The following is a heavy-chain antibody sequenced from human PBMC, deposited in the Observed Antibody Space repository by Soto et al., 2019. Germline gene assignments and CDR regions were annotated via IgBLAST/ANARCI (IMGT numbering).Heavy chain of an antibody. CDR1: GFTFSSYG. Sequence: GGSLRLSCAASGFTFSSYGMHWVRQAPGKGLEWVAVILYDGSNKYYADSVKGRFTISRDNSKNTLYLQMNSLRAEDTAVYYCAKDVVVGATTGLGDYYYYYGMDVWGQGTTVTVSS. J-gene: IGHJ6*02. CDR3: AKDVVVGATTGLGDYYYYYGMDV. CDR2: ILYDGSNK. V-gene: IGHV3-30*18. D-gene: IGHD1-26*01.